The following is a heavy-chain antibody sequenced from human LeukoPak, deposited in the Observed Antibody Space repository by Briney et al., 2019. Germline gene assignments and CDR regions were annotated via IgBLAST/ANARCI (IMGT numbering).Heavy chain of an antibody. D-gene: IGHD3-22*01. CDR1: GFTFDDYA. CDR3: AKTGSPDYYDSSGYYDDAFDI. J-gene: IGHJ3*02. CDR2: ISWNSGSM. V-gene: IGHV3-9*01. Sequence: GRSLRLSCAASGFTFDDYAMHWVRQAPGKGLEWVSGISWNSGSMGYADSVKGRFTISRDNAKNSLYLQMNSLRAEDTALYYCAKTGSPDYYDSSGYYDDAFDIWGQGTMVTVSS.